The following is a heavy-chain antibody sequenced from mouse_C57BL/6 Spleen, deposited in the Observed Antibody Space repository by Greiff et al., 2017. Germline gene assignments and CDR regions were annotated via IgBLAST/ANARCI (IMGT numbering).Heavy chain of an antibody. CDR3: ARGGYYDYDGYAMDY. CDR1: GYTFTSYW. Sequence: VQLQQSGAELVRPGSSVKLSCKASGYTFTSYWMDWVKQRPGQGLEWIGNIYPSDSETHYNQKFKDKATLTVDKSSSTAYMQLSSLTSEDSAVYYCARGGYYDYDGYAMDYWGQGTSVTVSS. J-gene: IGHJ4*01. V-gene: IGHV1-61*01. D-gene: IGHD2-4*01. CDR2: IYPSDSET.